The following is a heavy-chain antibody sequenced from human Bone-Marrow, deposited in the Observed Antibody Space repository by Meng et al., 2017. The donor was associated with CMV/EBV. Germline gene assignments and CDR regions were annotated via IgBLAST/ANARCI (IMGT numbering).Heavy chain of an antibody. Sequence: LSCAGSGFTFSKYGVHWVRQAPGKGLEWVAVIWYDESRKYYADSVKGRFTISRDNSKNTLYLQMNSMRAEDAAVYYCVRLSGSYYFDYWGQGTLVTVSS. V-gene: IGHV3-33*01. D-gene: IGHD1-26*01. J-gene: IGHJ4*02. CDR3: VRLSGSYYFDY. CDR1: GFTFSKYG. CDR2: IWYDESRK.